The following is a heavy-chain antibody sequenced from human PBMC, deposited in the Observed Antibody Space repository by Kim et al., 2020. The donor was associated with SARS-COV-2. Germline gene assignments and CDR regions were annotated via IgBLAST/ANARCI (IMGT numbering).Heavy chain of an antibody. D-gene: IGHD6-19*01. CDR1: GGSFSGYY. CDR2: INHSGST. V-gene: IGHV4-34*01. J-gene: IGHJ4*02. Sequence: SETLSLTCAVYGGSFSGYYWSWIRQPPGKGLEWIGEINHSGSTNYNPSLKSRVTISVDTSKNQFSLKLSSVTAADTAVYYCARAGYLYRQWLVNFDYWGQGTLVTVSS. CDR3: ARAGYLYRQWLVNFDY.